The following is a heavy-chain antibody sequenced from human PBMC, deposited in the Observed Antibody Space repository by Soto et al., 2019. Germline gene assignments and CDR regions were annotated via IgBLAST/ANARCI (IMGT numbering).Heavy chain of an antibody. J-gene: IGHJ6*02. CDR1: GFNFNSHA. CDR2: ISANIIST. D-gene: IGHD5-18*01. Sequence: EVQLLESGGGLVQPGGSLRLSCAASGFNFNSHAMTWVRQAPGKGLEWVSTISANIISTYYADSVKGRFTISRDNSKNTLYLQMSSLRAEDTAVYHCARVDTPTVRVGMDVWAQGTTVTVSS. V-gene: IGHV3-23*01. CDR3: ARVDTPTVRVGMDV.